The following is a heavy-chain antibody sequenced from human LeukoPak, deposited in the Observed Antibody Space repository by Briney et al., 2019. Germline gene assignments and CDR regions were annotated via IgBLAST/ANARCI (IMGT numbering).Heavy chain of an antibody. CDR2: INSDGSST. CDR3: ARASYYYDSSGYT. V-gene: IGHV3-74*01. D-gene: IGHD3-22*01. Sequence: GGSLRLSCTASGFTYSSHWMHWARQAPGKALVSVTRINSDGSSTSYADSVKGRFTIPRDNDKNTLYLQMNSLRAEDTAVYYCARASYYYDSSGYTWGQGTLVTVSS. CDR1: GFTYSSHW. J-gene: IGHJ5*02.